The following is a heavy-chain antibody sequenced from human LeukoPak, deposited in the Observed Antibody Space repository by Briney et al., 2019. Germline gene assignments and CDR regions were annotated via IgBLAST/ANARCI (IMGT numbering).Heavy chain of an antibody. D-gene: IGHD3-9*01. J-gene: IGHJ4*02. Sequence: GASVKVSCKASGYTFTSYGISWVRQAPGQGLEWMGWISAYNGNTNYAQKLQGRVTMTTDTSTSTAYMELRSLRSDATAVYYCARDHYEILTGYYPQYYFDYWGQGTLVTVSS. CDR3: ARDHYEILTGYYPQYYFDY. V-gene: IGHV1-18*01. CDR2: ISAYNGNT. CDR1: GYTFTSYG.